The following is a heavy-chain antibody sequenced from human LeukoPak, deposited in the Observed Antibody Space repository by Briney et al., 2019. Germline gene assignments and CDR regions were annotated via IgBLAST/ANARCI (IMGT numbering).Heavy chain of an antibody. D-gene: IGHD2-8*01. Sequence: TSETLSLTCTVSGGSISSSSYYWGWIRQPPGKGLEWIGSIYYSGSTYYNPSLKSRVTISVDTSKNQFSLKLSSVTAADTAVYYCARSARYCTNGVCYTPYAFDIWGQGTMVTVSS. CDR2: IYYSGST. CDR3: ARSARYCTNGVCYTPYAFDI. CDR1: GGSISSSSYY. J-gene: IGHJ3*02. V-gene: IGHV4-39*01.